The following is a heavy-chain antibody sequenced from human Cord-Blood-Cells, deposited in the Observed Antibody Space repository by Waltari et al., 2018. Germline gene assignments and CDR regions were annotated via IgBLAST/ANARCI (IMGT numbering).Heavy chain of an antibody. CDR3: ATAAPVGGIRWAPPAFDI. CDR1: GYTLTELS. D-gene: IGHD3-10*01. J-gene: IGHJ3*02. Sequence: QVQLVQSGAEVKKPGASVKVSCKVSGYTLTELSMHWVRQVPGKGLGWMGGFDPEVGETIYAQKFQGRVPMTEDTSTDTAYMELSSLRSEDTAVYYCATAAPVGGIRWAPPAFDIWGQGTMVTVSS. V-gene: IGHV1-24*01. CDR2: FDPEVGET.